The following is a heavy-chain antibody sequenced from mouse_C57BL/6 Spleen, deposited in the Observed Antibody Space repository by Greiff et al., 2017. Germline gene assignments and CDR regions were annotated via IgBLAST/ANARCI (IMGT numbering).Heavy chain of an antibody. CDR1: GYAFSSSW. D-gene: IGHD3-1*01. V-gene: IGHV1-82*01. Sequence: QVQLQQSGPELVRPGASVKISCKASGYAFSSSWMHWVKQRPGQGLEWIGRIYPGDGDTNYNGKFKGKATLTADKSSSTAYMQLSSLTSEDSAVYYCAKGCSYYAMDYWGQGTAVTVSS. J-gene: IGHJ4*01. CDR2: IYPGDGDT. CDR3: AKGCSYYAMDY.